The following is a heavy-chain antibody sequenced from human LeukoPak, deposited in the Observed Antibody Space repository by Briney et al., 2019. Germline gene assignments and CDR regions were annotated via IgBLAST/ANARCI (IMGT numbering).Heavy chain of an antibody. Sequence: ASVKVSCKASGYTFTSYGISWVRQAPGQGLEWMGWISAYNGNTNYAQKLQGRVTMTTDTSTSTAYMELRSLRSDDTAVYYCASKDYDSSGYYYEYYYYGMDVWGQGTTVTVSS. V-gene: IGHV1-18*01. J-gene: IGHJ6*02. CDR2: ISAYNGNT. CDR1: GYTFTSYG. CDR3: ASKDYDSSGYYYEYYYYGMDV. D-gene: IGHD3-22*01.